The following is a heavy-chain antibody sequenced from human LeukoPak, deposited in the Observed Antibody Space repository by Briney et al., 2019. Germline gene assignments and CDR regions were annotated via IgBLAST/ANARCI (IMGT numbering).Heavy chain of an antibody. V-gene: IGHV5-51*01. CDR1: GYSFTSYW. D-gene: IGHD2-15*01. CDR2: IYPGDSDT. J-gene: IGHJ5*02. CDR3: ARLPGHCSGGSCYSWGWFDP. Sequence: GESLKISCKGSGYSFTSYWIGWVRPMPGKSLEWMGIIYPGDSDTRYSPSFQGQVTISADKSISTAYLQWSSLKASDTAMYYCARLPGHCSGGSCYSWGWFDPWGQGTLVTVSS.